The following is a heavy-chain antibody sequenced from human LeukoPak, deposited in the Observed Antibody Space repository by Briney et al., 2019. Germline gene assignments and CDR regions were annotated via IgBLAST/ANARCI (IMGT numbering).Heavy chain of an antibody. J-gene: IGHJ4*02. CDR2: IYHSGST. Sequence: SETLSLTCAASGYSISSGYYWGWIRQPPGKRLEWIGSIYHSGSTYYNPSLKSRVTISVDTSKDQFSLKLSSVTAADTAVYYCARQNRANWNYFDYWGQGTLVTVSS. V-gene: IGHV4-38-2*01. D-gene: IGHD1-20*01. CDR1: GYSISSGYY. CDR3: ARQNRANWNYFDY.